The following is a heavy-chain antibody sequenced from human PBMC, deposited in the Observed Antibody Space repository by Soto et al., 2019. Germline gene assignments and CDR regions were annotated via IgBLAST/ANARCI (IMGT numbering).Heavy chain of an antibody. CDR1: GYTFSNYY. J-gene: IGHJ6*03. CDR3: ARDGWLSKDDRYYMDV. CDR2: INPSGGST. D-gene: IGHD5-12*01. V-gene: IGHV1-46*03. Sequence: ASVKVSCKASGYTFSNYYIHWVRQAPGQGLEWMGIINPSGGSTTYAQKFQGRVTMTRDTPASSVYMELSSLRSEDTAVYYCARDGWLSKDDRYYMDVWGKGTTVNVSS.